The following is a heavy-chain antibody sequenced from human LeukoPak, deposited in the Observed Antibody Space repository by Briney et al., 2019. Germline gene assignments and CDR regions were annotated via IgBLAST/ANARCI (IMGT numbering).Heavy chain of an antibody. D-gene: IGHD5/OR15-5a*01. J-gene: IGHJ2*01. CDR2: ISSSSSYI. CDR1: GFTFSSYS. V-gene: IGHV3-21*01. Sequence: GGSLRLSCAASGFTFSSYSMNWGRQAPGQGLEWVSSISSSSSYIYYADSVKARFTISRDNAKNSLYLQMHSLRAEYTAVYYCARDFTSNWYFDLWGRGTLVTVSS. CDR3: ARDFTSNWYFDL.